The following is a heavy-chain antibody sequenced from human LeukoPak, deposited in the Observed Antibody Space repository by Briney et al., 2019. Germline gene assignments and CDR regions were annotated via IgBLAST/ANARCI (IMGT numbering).Heavy chain of an antibody. J-gene: IGHJ6*02. Sequence: GGSLRLSCAASGFTFSDYYMSWVRQAPGKGLEWVSAISGSGDSTYYADSVKGRFTISRDNSKNTLYLQMDSLRAEDTAVYYCAKGQGLPYYYYYGMDVWGQGTTVTVSS. CDR2: ISGSGDST. CDR1: GFTFSDYY. V-gene: IGHV3-23*01. CDR3: AKGQGLPYYYYYGMDV.